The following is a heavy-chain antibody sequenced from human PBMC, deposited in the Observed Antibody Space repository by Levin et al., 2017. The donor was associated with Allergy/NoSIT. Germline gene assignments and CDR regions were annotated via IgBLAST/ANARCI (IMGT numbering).Heavy chain of an antibody. J-gene: IGHJ4*02. CDR2: ISYDGSNK. D-gene: IGHD3-16*02. V-gene: IGHV3-30-3*01. CDR1: GFTFSSYA. CDR3: ARDGVWGSYRRHYYFDY. Sequence: RPGGSLRLSCAASGFTFSSYAMHWVRQAPGKGLEWVAVISYDGSNKYYADSVKGRFTISRDNSKNTLYLQMNSLRAEDTAVYYCARDGVWGSYRRHYYFDYWGQGTLVTVSS.